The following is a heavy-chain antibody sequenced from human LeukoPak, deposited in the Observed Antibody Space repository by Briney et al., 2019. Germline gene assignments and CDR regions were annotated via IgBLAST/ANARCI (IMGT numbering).Heavy chain of an antibody. CDR2: ISTSGSTI. V-gene: IGHV3-48*03. Sequence: PGGSLRLSCAASGFTFSSYEMNWVRQAPGKGLEWVSYISTSGSTIYYADSVKGRFTTSRDSAKNSLYLQMNSLRAEDTAVYYCARELVVAGAFDIWGQGTMVTVSS. CDR3: ARELVVAGAFDI. D-gene: IGHD2-2*01. J-gene: IGHJ3*02. CDR1: GFTFSSYE.